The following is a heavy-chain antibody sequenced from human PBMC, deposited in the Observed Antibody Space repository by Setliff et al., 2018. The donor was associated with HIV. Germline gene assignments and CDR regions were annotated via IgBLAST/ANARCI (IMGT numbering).Heavy chain of an antibody. CDR2: IQTSEGT. V-gene: IGHV4-4*07. D-gene: IGHD3-10*01. J-gene: IGHJ4*02. CDR1: GGSISTDY. CDR3: ARGGYGSGNAYYFAD. Sequence: SETLSLTCTVSGGSISTDYWTWVRQSAGKGLEWIGRIQTSEGTKYNPSPNSRVTVSIDTPKNQFSLDLTSVTAADTAVYYCARGGYGSGNAYYFADWGQGTPVTVSS.